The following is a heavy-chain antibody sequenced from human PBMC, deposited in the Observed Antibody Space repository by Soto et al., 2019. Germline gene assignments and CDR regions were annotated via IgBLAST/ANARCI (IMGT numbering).Heavy chain of an antibody. Sequence: QVPLVESGGGLVKPGGSLRLSCAASGFSFSDYYMGWIRQAPGKGLEWLSYITSSGRSTYYADSFKGRFTISRDNTKNSVYLQMDSLTAEDTAVYYCAREGDWGSSSSCFDLWGRGTMVTVSS. D-gene: IGHD2-21*02. J-gene: IGHJ3*01. CDR1: GFSFSDYY. V-gene: IGHV3-11*01. CDR2: ITSSGRST. CDR3: AREGDWGSSSSCFDL.